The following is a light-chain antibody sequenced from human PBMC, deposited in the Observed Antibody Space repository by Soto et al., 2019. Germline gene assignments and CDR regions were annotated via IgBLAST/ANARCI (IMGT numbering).Light chain of an antibody. J-gene: IGKJ1*01. CDR2: DAS. CDR3: QHYGDSSWT. Sequence: EIVLTQSQGILSLSPGDRATLSCRTSQRVSSNYLAWYQQQKPGQAPRLLIYDASSRATGVPDRFSGSGSGTDFTLAISRLEPEDFVVYYCQHYGDSSWTFGQGTKVEI. CDR1: QRVSSNY. V-gene: IGKV3-20*01.